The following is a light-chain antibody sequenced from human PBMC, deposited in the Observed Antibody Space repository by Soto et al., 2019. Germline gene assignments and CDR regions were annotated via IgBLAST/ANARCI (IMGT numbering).Light chain of an antibody. V-gene: IGKV1-5*01. CDR2: DAS. CDR1: PSISSW. J-gene: IGKJ4*01. CDR3: QQYNSYPLT. Sequence: DIQLTQSPSTLSASVGARVTITCRASPSISSWLAWYQQKPGKAPKLLIYDASSLESGIPSRFSGSGSGTEFTLTISSLQPDDFATYYGQQYNSYPLTFGGGTKVEIK.